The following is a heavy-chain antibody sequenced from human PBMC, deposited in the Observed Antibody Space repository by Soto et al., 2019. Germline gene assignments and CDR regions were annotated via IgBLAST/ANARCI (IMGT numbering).Heavy chain of an antibody. D-gene: IGHD3-22*01. V-gene: IGHV2-26*01. CDR2: IFSNDEK. Sequence: QVTLKESGPVLVKPTETLTLTCTVSGFSLSNARMGVSWIRQPPGKALEWLAHIFSNDEKSYSTSLKSRLTISKDTSKSQVVLTMTNMDPVDTATYYCARSMYYYDSSGRTRDAFDNWGQGTMVTVSS. CDR1: GFSLSNARMG. CDR3: ARSMYYYDSSGRTRDAFDN. J-gene: IGHJ3*02.